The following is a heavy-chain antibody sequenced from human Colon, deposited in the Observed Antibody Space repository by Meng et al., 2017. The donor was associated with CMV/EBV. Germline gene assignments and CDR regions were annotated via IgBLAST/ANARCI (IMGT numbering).Heavy chain of an antibody. CDR3: VQLLGIDY. J-gene: IGHJ4*02. Sequence: SVKVSCKASGYAFNKYYFHWVRQAPGQGLEWIGIINPGGDSTNYAQSFQGRVTMTRDTSTSTVYMELSRLRSDDTAVYYCVQLLGIDYWGQGTLVTVSS. CDR2: INPGGDST. V-gene: IGHV1-46*02. CDR1: GYAFNKYY. D-gene: IGHD2-2*01.